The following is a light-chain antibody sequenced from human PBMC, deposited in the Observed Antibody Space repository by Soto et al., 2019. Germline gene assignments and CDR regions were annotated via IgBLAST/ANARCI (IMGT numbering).Light chain of an antibody. V-gene: IGLV1-47*01. J-gene: IGLJ2*01. CDR3: AAWDDSLSGRL. Sequence: QSVLTQPPSASGTPGQRVTISCSGSSSNIGSNYVYWYQQLPGTAPKLLIYGNSQRPSGVPDRFSGSKSGTSASLAISGLRSDDGADYYCAAWDDSLSGRLFGGGTKLTVL. CDR1: SSNIGSNY. CDR2: GNS.